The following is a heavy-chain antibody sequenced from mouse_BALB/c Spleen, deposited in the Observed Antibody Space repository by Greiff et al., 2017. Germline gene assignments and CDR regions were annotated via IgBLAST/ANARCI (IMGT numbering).Heavy chain of an antibody. Sequence: QVQLKQSGPGLVAPSQSLSITCTVSGFSLTSYGVHWVRQPPGKGLEWLGVIWAGGSTNYNSALMSRLSISKDNSKSQVCLKMNSLQTDDTAMYYCARGDYYGSSPFAYWGQGTLVTVSA. CDR2: IWAGGST. CDR3: ARGDYYGSSPFAY. J-gene: IGHJ3*01. V-gene: IGHV2-9*02. D-gene: IGHD1-1*01. CDR1: GFSLTSYG.